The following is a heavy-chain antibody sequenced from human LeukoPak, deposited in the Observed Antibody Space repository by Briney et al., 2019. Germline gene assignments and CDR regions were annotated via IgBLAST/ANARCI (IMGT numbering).Heavy chain of an antibody. CDR2: IYYSGST. J-gene: IGHJ2*01. CDR1: GGPISSYY. Sequence: SETLSLTCTVSGGPISSYYWSWIRQPPGKGLEWIGYIYYSGSTNYNPSLKSRVTISVDTSKNQFSLKLSSVTAADTAVYYCARDLHIYDSSGYLGAWYFDLWGRGTLVTVSS. D-gene: IGHD3-22*01. CDR3: ARDLHIYDSSGYLGAWYFDL. V-gene: IGHV4-59*01.